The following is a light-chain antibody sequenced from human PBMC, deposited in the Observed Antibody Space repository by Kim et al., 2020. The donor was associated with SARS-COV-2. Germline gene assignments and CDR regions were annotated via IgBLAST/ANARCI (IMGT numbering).Light chain of an antibody. CDR1: SLRSNY. Sequence: SSELTQDPAVSVALGQTVRITCQGDSLRSNYASWYQQKPGQAPVLVIYGKNNRPSGIPDRLSGSSSGNTASLTITGAQAEDEADYYCNSRDSSGNHVVFGGGTKLTVL. J-gene: IGLJ2*01. CDR2: GKN. CDR3: NSRDSSGNHVV. V-gene: IGLV3-19*01.